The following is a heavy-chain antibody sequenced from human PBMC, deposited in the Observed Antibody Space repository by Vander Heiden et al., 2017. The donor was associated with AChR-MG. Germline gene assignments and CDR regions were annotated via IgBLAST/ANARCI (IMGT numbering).Heavy chain of an antibody. V-gene: IGHV4-39*01. CDR1: GGSISSSSYY. Sequence: QLQLQESGPGLVKPSETLSLTCTVSGGSISSSSYYWGWIRQPPGKGLEWIGSIYYSGSTYYNPSLKSRVTISVDTSKNQFSLKLSSVTAADTAVYYCATIGATTGHWFDPWGQGTLVTLSS. CDR3: ATIGATTGHWFDP. J-gene: IGHJ5*02. CDR2: IYYSGST. D-gene: IGHD5-12*01.